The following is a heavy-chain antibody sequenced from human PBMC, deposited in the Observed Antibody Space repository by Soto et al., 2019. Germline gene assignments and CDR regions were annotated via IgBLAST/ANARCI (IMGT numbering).Heavy chain of an antibody. CDR2: ISKSDYT. D-gene: IGHD2-2*01. V-gene: IGHV3-21*01. Sequence: XGALLLSCTVSGFAFNNYGINWVRQAPGKGLEWVSSISKSDYTYYSDSVKGRFTISRDNANSSVSLQMNTLRVEDTAVYYCAREDSIIIPAVSDFWGQGTLVTVSS. CDR3: AREDSIIIPAVSDF. CDR1: GFAFNNYG. J-gene: IGHJ4*02.